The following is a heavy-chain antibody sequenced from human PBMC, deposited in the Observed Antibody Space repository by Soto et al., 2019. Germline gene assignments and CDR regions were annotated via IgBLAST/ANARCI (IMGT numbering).Heavy chain of an antibody. J-gene: IGHJ6*02. V-gene: IGHV1-69*12. CDR1: GGTFSSYA. CDR2: IIPIFGTA. CDR3: ARGRGGVRGVTKYYYGMDV. Sequence: QVQLVQSGAEVKKPGSSVKVSCKASGGTFSSYAISWVRQAPGQGLEWMGGIIPIFGTANYAQKFQGRVTITADESTSTAYMELSSLRSEDTAVYYCARGRGGVRGVTKYYYGMDVWGQGTTVTVSS. D-gene: IGHD3-10*01.